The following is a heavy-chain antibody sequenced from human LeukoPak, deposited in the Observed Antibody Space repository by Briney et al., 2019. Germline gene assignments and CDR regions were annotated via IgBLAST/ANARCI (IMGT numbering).Heavy chain of an antibody. J-gene: IGHJ4*02. CDR2: MNPNSGNT. V-gene: IGHV1-8*01. Sequence: ASVKVSCKASGYTFTSYYINWVRQAAGQGLEGMGWMNPNSGNTGYAQKFQGRITMARNTYISTAYMELSSLTSEDTAVYFCARRYDSGSYHLPHWGQGTLVTVSP. CDR1: GYTFTSYY. D-gene: IGHD3-10*01. CDR3: ARRYDSGSYHLPH.